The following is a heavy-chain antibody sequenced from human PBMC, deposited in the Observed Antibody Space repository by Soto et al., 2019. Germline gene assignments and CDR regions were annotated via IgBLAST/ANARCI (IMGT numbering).Heavy chain of an antibody. J-gene: IGHJ6*02. CDR2: INHSGSA. CDR3: ARTLRFLEWLPIMHYGMDV. V-gene: IGHV4-34*01. Sequence: SETLSLTCAVYGGSFSGYYWSWIRQPPGKGLEWIGEINHSGSANYNPSLKSRVTISVDTSKNQFSLKLSSVTAADTAVYYCARTLRFLEWLPIMHYGMDVWGQGTTVTVSS. D-gene: IGHD3-3*01. CDR1: GGSFSGYY.